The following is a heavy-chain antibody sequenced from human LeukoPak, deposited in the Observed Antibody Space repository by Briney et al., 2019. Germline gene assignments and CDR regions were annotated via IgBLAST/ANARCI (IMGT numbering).Heavy chain of an antibody. D-gene: IGHD3-22*01. CDR2: IWYDGSNK. CDR1: GFTFSSYG. J-gene: IGHJ4*02. V-gene: IGHV3-30*19. Sequence: GGSLRLSCAASGFTFSSYGMHWVRQAPGKGLEWVAVIWYDGSNKYYADSVKGRFTISRDNSKNTLYLQMNSLRVEDTAVYYCARDAPTPITMIVPDYWGQGTLVTVSS. CDR3: ARDAPTPITMIVPDY.